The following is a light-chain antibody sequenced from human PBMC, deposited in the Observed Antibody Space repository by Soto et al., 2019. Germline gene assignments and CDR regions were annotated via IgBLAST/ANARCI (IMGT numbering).Light chain of an antibody. CDR1: SSDVGGYNY. CDR3: SSYTSSSTRV. V-gene: IGLV2-14*01. Sequence: QSVLTQPASVSGSPGQSITISCTGTSSDVGGYNYVSWHQQHPGKAPKLMIYEVSNRPSGVSDRFSGSKSGDTASLTISGLQAEDKADYYCSSYTSSSTRVFGTGTKLTVL. CDR2: EVS. J-gene: IGLJ1*01.